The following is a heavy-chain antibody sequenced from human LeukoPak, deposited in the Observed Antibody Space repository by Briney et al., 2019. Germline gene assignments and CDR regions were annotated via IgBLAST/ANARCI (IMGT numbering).Heavy chain of an antibody. Sequence: GGSLRLSCAASGFTFSSYAMNWVRQAPGKGLEWVSTIGGSGYSTYYADSVEGRFTISRDNSKNTLYLQMDSLRAEDTAAYYCAKDSSCCSGGSCYSCFDYWGQGTLVTVSS. J-gene: IGHJ4*02. CDR3: AKDSSCCSGGSCYSCFDY. V-gene: IGHV3-23*01. D-gene: IGHD2-15*01. CDR1: GFTFSSYA. CDR2: IGGSGYST.